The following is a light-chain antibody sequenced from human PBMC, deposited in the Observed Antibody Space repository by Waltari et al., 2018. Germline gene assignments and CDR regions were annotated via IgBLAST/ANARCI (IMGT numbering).Light chain of an antibody. Sequence: EIVLTQSPGTLSLSPGERRPLSCRASQSVSRFLAWYQQKPGQAPRLLIYGASTRATGIPDRFSGSGSGTDFSLTISRLEPEDFAVYYCQKYDRLPATFGQGTKVEIK. V-gene: IGKV3-20*01. J-gene: IGKJ1*01. CDR2: GAS. CDR1: QSVSRF. CDR3: QKYDRLPAT.